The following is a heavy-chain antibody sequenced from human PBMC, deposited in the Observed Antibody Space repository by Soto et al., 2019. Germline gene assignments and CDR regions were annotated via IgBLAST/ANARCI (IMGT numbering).Heavy chain of an antibody. CDR2: IYYSGST. CDR3: ARPYYDILSGAYYFDY. J-gene: IGHJ4*02. D-gene: IGHD3-9*01. CDR1: VTSINNNNYY. V-gene: IGHV4-39*01. Sequence: SETLSLTCTVSVTSINNNNYYWGWIRQHPGKGLEWIGSIYYSGSTYYNPSLKSRVTISVDTSKNQFSLKLSSVTAADTAVYYCARPYYDILSGAYYFDYWGQGTLVTVSS.